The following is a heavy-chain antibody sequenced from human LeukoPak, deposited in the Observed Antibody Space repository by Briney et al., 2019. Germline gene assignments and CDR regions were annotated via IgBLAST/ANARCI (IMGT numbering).Heavy chain of an antibody. D-gene: IGHD6-19*01. CDR3: ARDHIAVAVEYYFDY. V-gene: IGHV3-30*02. Sequence: PGGSLRLSCAASGFTFSSYGMHWVRQAPGKGLEWVAFIRYDGSNKYYADSVKGRFTISRDNSKNTLYLQMNSLRAEDTAVYYCARDHIAVAVEYYFDYWGQGTLVTVSS. CDR2: IRYDGSNK. J-gene: IGHJ4*02. CDR1: GFTFSSYG.